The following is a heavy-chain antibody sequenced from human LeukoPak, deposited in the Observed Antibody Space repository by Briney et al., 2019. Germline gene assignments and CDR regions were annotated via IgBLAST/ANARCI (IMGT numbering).Heavy chain of an antibody. CDR2: ISSNGGST. CDR1: GFTFSSYA. V-gene: IGHV3-64*01. Sequence: GGSLRLSCAASGFTFSSYAMHWVRQAPGKGLEYVSAISSNGGSTYYANSVKGRFTISRDNSKNTLYLQMGSLRAEDMAVYYCARDHVYYYMDVWGKGTTVTVSS. J-gene: IGHJ6*03. CDR3: ARDHVYYYMDV.